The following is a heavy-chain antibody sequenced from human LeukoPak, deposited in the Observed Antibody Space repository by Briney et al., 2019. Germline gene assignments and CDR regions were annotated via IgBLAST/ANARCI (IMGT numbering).Heavy chain of an antibody. CDR1: DASISSGIYY. CDR3: ARGGWYGSGSYPNYYYYYMDV. J-gene: IGHJ6*03. CDR2: IYTSGTT. V-gene: IGHV4-61*09. Sequence: PSQTLSLTCTVSDASISSGIYYWNWIRQPAGKGLEWIGHIYTSGTTNYNPSLKSRVTISIDSSKNQFSLRLSSVTAADTAVYYCARGGWYGSGSYPNYYYYYMDVWGKGTTVTISS. D-gene: IGHD3-10*01.